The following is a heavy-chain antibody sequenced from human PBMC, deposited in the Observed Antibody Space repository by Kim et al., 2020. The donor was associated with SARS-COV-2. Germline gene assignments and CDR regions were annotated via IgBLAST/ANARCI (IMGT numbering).Heavy chain of an antibody. CDR2: STK. Sequence: STKYYADSVKGRLTVARDNAKSSRYLRMNSLRAEDTAIYFCTRENFWYFDLWGRGTLVTVSS. D-gene: IGHD1-7*01. J-gene: IGHJ2*01. CDR3: TRENFWYFDL. V-gene: IGHV3-48*03.